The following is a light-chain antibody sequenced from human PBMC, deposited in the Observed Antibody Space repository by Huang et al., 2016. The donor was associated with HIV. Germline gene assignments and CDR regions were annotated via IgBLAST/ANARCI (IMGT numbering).Light chain of an antibody. CDR3: QQYDNWPPFT. Sequence: IVMTQSPGTLSVSPGERATLSCRSSQSVRSNLAWYQQNPGQAPRLLIYDASTRATGVPARFSGSGSGTQFTLSISSLQSEDFAVYYCQQYDNWPPFTFGPGTKVDIK. J-gene: IGKJ3*01. CDR2: DAS. V-gene: IGKV3-15*01. CDR1: QSVRSN.